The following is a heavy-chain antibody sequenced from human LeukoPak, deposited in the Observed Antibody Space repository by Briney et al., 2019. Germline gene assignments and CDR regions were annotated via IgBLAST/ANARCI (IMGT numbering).Heavy chain of an antibody. J-gene: IGHJ4*02. D-gene: IGHD4-11*01. CDR3: AREWSTALDY. CDR2: ISSSSSTI. CDR1: GFTFRSYS. V-gene: IGHV3-48*02. Sequence: GSLRLSCAASGFTFRSYSMNWVRQAPRKGLEWVSYISSSSSTIYYADSVKGRFTTSRDNAKNSLYLQVNSLRDEDTAVYYCAREWSTALDYWGQGALVIVSS.